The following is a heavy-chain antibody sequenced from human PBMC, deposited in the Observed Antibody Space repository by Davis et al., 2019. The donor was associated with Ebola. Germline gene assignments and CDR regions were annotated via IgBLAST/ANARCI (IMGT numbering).Heavy chain of an antibody. J-gene: IGHJ4*02. CDR2: IYYSGST. CDR3: ARLYYDYIWGSYGHFDY. D-gene: IGHD3-16*01. V-gene: IGHV4-59*01. Sequence: SETLSLTCTVPGGSISSYYWSWIRQPPGKGLEWIGYIYYSGSTNYNPSLKSRVTISVDTSKNQFSLKLSSVTAADTAVYYCARLYYDYIWGSYGHFDYWGQGTLVTVSS. CDR1: GGSISSYY.